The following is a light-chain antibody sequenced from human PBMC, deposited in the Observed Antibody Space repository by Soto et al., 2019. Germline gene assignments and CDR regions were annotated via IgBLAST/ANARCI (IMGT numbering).Light chain of an antibody. CDR2: EVS. V-gene: IGLV2-8*01. CDR1: NNDVGGYDY. CDR3: CAYAGGNNV. J-gene: IGLJ1*01. Sequence: QSALTQPPSASGSPGQSVTISCTGTNNDVGGYDYVSWFQQYPGKAPKLVIYEVSKRPSGVPDRVSGSKSGNTASLTVSGLQVEDEADYYCCAYAGGNNVFGTGTKVTVL.